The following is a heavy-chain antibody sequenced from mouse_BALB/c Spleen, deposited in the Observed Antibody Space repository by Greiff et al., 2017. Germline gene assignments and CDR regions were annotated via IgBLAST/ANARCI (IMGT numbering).Heavy chain of an antibody. D-gene: IGHD3-2*01. V-gene: IGHV5-4*02. Sequence: EVKVVESGGGLVKPGGSLKLSCAASGFTFSDYYMYWVRQTPEKRLEWVATISDGGSYTYYPDSVKGRFTISRDNAKNNLYLQMSSLKSEDTAMYYCARDQDSSGPWFAYWGQGTLVTVSA. CDR3: ARDQDSSGPWFAY. CDR2: ISDGGSYT. J-gene: IGHJ3*01. CDR1: GFTFSDYY.